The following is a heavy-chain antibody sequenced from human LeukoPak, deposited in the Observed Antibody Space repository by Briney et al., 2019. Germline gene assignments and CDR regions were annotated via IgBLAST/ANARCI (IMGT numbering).Heavy chain of an antibody. D-gene: IGHD3-22*01. V-gene: IGHV1-2*02. CDR1: GYTFTGYY. CDR2: INPNSGGT. Sequence: GASVKVSCKASGYTFTGYYMHWVRQAPGQGLEWMGWINPNSGGTNYAQKFQGRVTMTRDASISTAYMELSRLRSDDTAVYYCARVPGYYYDSSGYPSRFDPWGQGTLVTVSS. J-gene: IGHJ5*02. CDR3: ARVPGYYYDSSGYPSRFDP.